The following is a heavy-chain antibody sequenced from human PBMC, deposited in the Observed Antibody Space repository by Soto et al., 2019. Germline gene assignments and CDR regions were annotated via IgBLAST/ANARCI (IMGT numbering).Heavy chain of an antibody. Sequence: QVQVVQSGAEVKKPESSVKVSCKPSGGTFNTYTVNWVRLAPGHGLEWMGRFIPILDMANYAQKFQDRVTITADRSTFTAYRELNSLPSDDTAVYYCAITYCRDNSCPRDFDFWGPGTRVTVSS. CDR2: FIPILDMA. V-gene: IGHV1-69*02. CDR1: GGTFNTYT. D-gene: IGHD2-21*01. CDR3: AITYCRDNSCPRDFDF. J-gene: IGHJ4*02.